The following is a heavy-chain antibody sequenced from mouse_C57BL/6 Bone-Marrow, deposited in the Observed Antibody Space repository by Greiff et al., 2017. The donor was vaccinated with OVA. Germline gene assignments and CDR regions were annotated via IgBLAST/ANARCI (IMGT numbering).Heavy chain of an antibody. J-gene: IGHJ4*01. CDR1: GYTFTDHT. D-gene: IGHD2-4*01. V-gene: IGHV1-78*01. Sequence: QVQLQQSDAELVKPGASVKISCKVSGYTFTDHTIHWMKQRPEQGLEWIGYIYPRDGSTKYNEKFKGKATLTADKSSSTAYMQLNSLTSEDSAVYFCAREVYYDYDVHYAMDYWGQGTSVTVSS. CDR3: AREVYYDYDVHYAMDY. CDR2: IYPRDGST.